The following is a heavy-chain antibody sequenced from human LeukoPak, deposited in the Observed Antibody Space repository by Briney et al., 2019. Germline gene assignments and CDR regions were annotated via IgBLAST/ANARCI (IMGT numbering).Heavy chain of an antibody. Sequence: GGSLRLSCAASGFTFSSYWMSWVRQAPGKGPEWVANIKQDGSEKYYVDSVKGRFTISRDNAKNSLYLQMNSLRAEDTAVYYCARGSSSPHYYYYYMDVWGKGTTVTVSS. V-gene: IGHV3-7*01. CDR1: GFTFSSYW. D-gene: IGHD6-13*01. J-gene: IGHJ6*03. CDR2: IKQDGSEK. CDR3: ARGSSSPHYYYYYMDV.